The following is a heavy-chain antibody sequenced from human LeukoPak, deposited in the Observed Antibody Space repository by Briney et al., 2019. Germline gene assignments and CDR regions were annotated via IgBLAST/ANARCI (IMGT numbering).Heavy chain of an antibody. Sequence: SETLSLTCTVSGGSISSYHWSWIRQPPGKGLEWIGYIYYSGSTNYNPSLKSRVTISVDTSKNQFSLKLSSVTAADTAVYYCARDRTGSDTFDYWGQGTLVTVSS. CDR1: GGSISSYH. CDR3: ARDRTGSDTFDY. J-gene: IGHJ4*02. V-gene: IGHV4-59*01. CDR2: IYYSGST. D-gene: IGHD3-10*01.